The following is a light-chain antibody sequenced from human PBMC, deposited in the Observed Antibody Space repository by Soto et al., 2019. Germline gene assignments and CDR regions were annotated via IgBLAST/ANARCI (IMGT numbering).Light chain of an antibody. V-gene: IGKV1-39*01. CDR1: QSIRTY. CDR3: QQSYNPPWT. J-gene: IGKJ1*01. Sequence: DFQVTQSPSSLSASVGDRVTITCRTSQSIRTYLHWYQQVPGKAPKLLIYAASILQHGVASRFRGSGSGTDFTLTITSLQPEDFANYSCQQSYNPPWTFGQGTKVKIK. CDR2: AAS.